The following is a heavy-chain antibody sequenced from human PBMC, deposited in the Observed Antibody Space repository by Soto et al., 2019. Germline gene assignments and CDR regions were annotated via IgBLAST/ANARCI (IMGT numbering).Heavy chain of an antibody. CDR1: GDSVSSNSAA. D-gene: IGHD2-8*01. Sequence: SQTLSLTCAISGDSVSSNSAAWNWIRQSPSRGLEWLGRTYYRSKWYNDYAVSVRSRITINPDTSKNQFSLQLNSVTPEDTAVYYCARDCTNGVCYPSYHYGMDVWGQGTTVTVSS. CDR2: TYYRSKWYN. CDR3: ARDCTNGVCYPSYHYGMDV. J-gene: IGHJ6*02. V-gene: IGHV6-1*01.